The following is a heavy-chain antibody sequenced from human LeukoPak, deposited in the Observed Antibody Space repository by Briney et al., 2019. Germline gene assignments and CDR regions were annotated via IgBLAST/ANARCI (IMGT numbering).Heavy chain of an antibody. V-gene: IGHV4-59*01. Sequence: PSETLPLTCTVSGGSLNNYYWSWIRQPPGKALEWIGYIYYTGTTKYNPSLKSRATISLDTSKNQFSLKLTSVTAADTALFFCARGYDIDVWGQGTTVTVSS. J-gene: IGHJ6*02. CDR2: IYYTGTT. CDR1: GGSLNNYY. CDR3: ARGYDIDV.